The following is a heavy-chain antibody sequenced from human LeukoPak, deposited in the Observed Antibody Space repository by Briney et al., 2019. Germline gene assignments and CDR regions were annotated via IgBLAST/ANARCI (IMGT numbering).Heavy chain of an antibody. CDR3: ARGPRIAAAGNDY. CDR1: GGSFSGYY. CDR2: INRSGST. V-gene: IGHV4-34*01. D-gene: IGHD6-13*01. J-gene: IGHJ4*02. Sequence: SETLSLTCAVYGGSFSGYYWSWIRQPPGKGLEWIGEINRSGSTNYNPSLKSRVTISVDTSKNQFSLKLSSVTAADTAVYYCARGPRIAAAGNDYWGQGTLVTVSS.